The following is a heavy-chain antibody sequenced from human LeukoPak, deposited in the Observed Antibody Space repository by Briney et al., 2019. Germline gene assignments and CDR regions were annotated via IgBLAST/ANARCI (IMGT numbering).Heavy chain of an antibody. CDR1: GGSISSYY. CDR2: IYYSGST. J-gene: IGHJ4*02. Sequence: PETLPLTCTVSGGSISSYYWSWIRQPPGKGLEWIGYIYYSGSTNYNPSLKSRVTISVDTSKNQFSLKLSSVTAADTAVYYCARGFGDYYYFDYWGQGTLVTVSS. CDR3: ARGFGDYYYFDY. D-gene: IGHD2-21*01. V-gene: IGHV4-59*01.